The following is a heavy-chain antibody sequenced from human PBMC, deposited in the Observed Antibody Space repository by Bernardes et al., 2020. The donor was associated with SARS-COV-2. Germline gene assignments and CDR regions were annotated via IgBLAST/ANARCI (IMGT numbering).Heavy chain of an antibody. Sequence: SETLSLTCTVSGGSITSNGYYWGWIRQPPGKGLEWIGSMYDSGSTYYNPSLKSRVSISVDTSKDQFSLKLTSVTAADTALYYCARSKVAMSFYFDSWGQGTLVTVSS. CDR1: GGSITSNGYY. J-gene: IGHJ4*02. D-gene: IGHD3-10*01. CDR3: ARSKVAMSFYFDS. CDR2: MYDSGST. V-gene: IGHV4-39*01.